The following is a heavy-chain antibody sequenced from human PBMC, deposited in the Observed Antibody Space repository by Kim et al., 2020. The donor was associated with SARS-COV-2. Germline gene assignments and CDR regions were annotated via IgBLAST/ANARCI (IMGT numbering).Heavy chain of an antibody. Sequence: SQTLSLTCAISGDSVSSNSAAWNWIRQSPSRGLEWLGRTYYRSKWYNDYAVSVKSRITINPDTSKNQFSLQLNSVTPEDTAVYYCARGPIVATDPLHFFDKYGMDVWGQGTTVTVSS. CDR2: TYYRSKWYN. V-gene: IGHV6-1*01. J-gene: IGHJ6*02. CDR3: ARGPIVATDPLHFFDKYGMDV. CDR1: GDSVSSNSAA. D-gene: IGHD5-12*01.